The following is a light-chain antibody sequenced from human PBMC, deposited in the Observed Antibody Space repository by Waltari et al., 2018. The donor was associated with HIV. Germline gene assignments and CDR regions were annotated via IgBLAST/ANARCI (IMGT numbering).Light chain of an antibody. V-gene: IGLV2-14*01. CDR1: SSDVGGYNY. CDR3: SSYTSSDTVV. J-gene: IGLJ2*01. Sequence: QSVLTQPASVSGSPGQSITISCTGTSSDVGGYNYVSWYQQHPGKAPKLMIYEVSNRPAGVSSRFSGSNPGNTASLTISGLQAEDESNYYCSSYTSSDTVVFGGGTKLTVL. CDR2: EVS.